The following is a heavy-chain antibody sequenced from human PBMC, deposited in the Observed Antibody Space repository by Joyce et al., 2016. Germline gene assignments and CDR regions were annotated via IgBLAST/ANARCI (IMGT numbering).Heavy chain of an antibody. V-gene: IGHV1-69*01. CDR3: ARGGGAPRTTARLDY. J-gene: IGHJ4*02. D-gene: IGHD1-7*01. Sequence: QVQLVQSGAEVKKPGSSVKVSCKASGGSFNIYTINWVRQAPGQGLEWMGGVIPLSSASNYAQKVRDRVTITADGLTSTVDVEVFSLRSDDTAVYFCARGGGAPRTTARLDYWGQGTLVIVSS. CDR2: VIPLSSAS. CDR1: GGSFNIYT.